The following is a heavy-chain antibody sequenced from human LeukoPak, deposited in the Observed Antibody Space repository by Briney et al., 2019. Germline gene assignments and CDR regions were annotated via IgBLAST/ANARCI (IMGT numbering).Heavy chain of an antibody. J-gene: IGHJ4*02. V-gene: IGHV3-48*03. CDR1: GFTFRSYE. CDR2: IDSSGSTI. D-gene: IGHD4-17*01. CDR3: AREQTYGNYFDN. Sequence: RGSLTLACAASGFTFRSYEMIWVRQAPGKGLEWVSYIDSSGSTISYADSVRGRFTISRDNAKNSLYLQMSSLRVEDTAVYYCAREQTYGNYFDNWGQGRLVTVSS.